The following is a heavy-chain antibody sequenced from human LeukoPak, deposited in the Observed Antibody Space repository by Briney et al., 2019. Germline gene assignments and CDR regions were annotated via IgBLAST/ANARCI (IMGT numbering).Heavy chain of an antibody. CDR2: IYYSGST. CDR1: GASISSGGFY. J-gene: IGHJ3*02. Sequence: SQILSLTCTVSGASISSGGFYWSWIRQCPGRGLEWLGCIYYSGSTSYNPSLKSRVTISVDTSKDQFSLKLSSVTAADTAVYYCARVYCSSTSCPVDAFDIWGQGTMVTVSS. CDR3: ARVYCSSTSCPVDAFDI. D-gene: IGHD2-2*01. V-gene: IGHV4-31*03.